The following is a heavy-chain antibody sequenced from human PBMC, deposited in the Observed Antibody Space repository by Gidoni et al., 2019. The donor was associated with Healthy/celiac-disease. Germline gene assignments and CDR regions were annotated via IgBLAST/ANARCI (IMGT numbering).Heavy chain of an antibody. Sequence: QLQLQDSVPGLVNPSETLSLTCPVSGSSLSSSSYYWGWIRQPPGKGLEWIGSIYYSGSTYYNPSIKSRVTISVDTTKNQFSLKLSSVTAADTAGYYCARHEDCSSTSCYGAFDIWGQGTMVTVSS. CDR1: GSSLSSSSYY. D-gene: IGHD2-2*01. CDR3: ARHEDCSSTSCYGAFDI. CDR2: IYYSGST. V-gene: IGHV4-39*01. J-gene: IGHJ3*02.